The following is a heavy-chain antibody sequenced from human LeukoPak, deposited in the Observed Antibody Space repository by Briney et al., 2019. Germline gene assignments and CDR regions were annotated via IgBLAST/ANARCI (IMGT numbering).Heavy chain of an antibody. CDR3: SRSITGNGWKYYFDH. CDR2: IRGNAYGGST. D-gene: IGHD6-19*01. Sequence: GGSLRLSCTASGFSFDDYAMTWVRQAPGGGLEWVGFIRGNAYGGSTEYAAPVQGRFTISRDDSKRIAYLQMNSLKSEDTAMYYCSRSITGNGWKYYFDHWGPGTRLTVSS. V-gene: IGHV3-49*04. CDR1: GFSFDDYA. J-gene: IGHJ4*02.